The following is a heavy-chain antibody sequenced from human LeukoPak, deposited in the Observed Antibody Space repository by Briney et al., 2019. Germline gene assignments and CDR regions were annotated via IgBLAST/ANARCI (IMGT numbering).Heavy chain of an antibody. D-gene: IGHD2-2*02. Sequence: ASVKVSCKASGYTFTSYYMHWVRQAPGQGLEWMGIINPSGGSTSYAQKFQGRVTMTRDMSTSTVYMELSSLRSEDTAVYYCARGGAIVVVPAAIGPTLYRGQGTLVTVSS. V-gene: IGHV1-46*01. CDR2: INPSGGST. CDR1: GYTFTSYY. J-gene: IGHJ4*02. CDR3: ARGGAIVVVPAAIGPTLY.